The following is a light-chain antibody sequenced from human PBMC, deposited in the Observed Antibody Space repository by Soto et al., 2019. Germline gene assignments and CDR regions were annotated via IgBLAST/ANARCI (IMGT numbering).Light chain of an antibody. CDR1: QSVSSN. CDR2: DAS. J-gene: IGKJ2*01. V-gene: IGKV3-11*01. CDR3: QHRSTWPPGYT. Sequence: EIVLTQSPATLSLSPGERATLSCGASQSVSSNLAWYQQKPGQAPRLLIYDASNRATGIPARFSGSGSGTDFTLTISSLEPEDFAVYYCQHRSTWPPGYTFGQGTKLEIK.